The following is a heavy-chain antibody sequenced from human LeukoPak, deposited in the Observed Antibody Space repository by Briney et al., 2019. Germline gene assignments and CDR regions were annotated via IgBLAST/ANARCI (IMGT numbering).Heavy chain of an antibody. CDR2: IYYSGST. D-gene: IGHD4-17*01. CDR3: ARSYGDYITGAYAFDV. J-gene: IGHJ3*01. Sequence: SETLSLTCTVSGGSISNYYWNWIRQPPDTGLELIGYIYYSGSTNYNPSLKSRGTISVDTSKNQFSLELTSVPAADTAVYHCARSYGDYITGAYAFDVWGQGTMVTVSS. CDR1: GGSISNYY. V-gene: IGHV4-59*08.